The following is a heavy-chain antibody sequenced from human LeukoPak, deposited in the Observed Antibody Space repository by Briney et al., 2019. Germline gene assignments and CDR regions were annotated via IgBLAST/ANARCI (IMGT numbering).Heavy chain of an antibody. D-gene: IGHD5-24*01. Sequence: PGGSLRLSCAACGFTFSSYAMSWVRQAPGKGLEWVSAISGSGGSTYYADSVKGRFTISRDNSKNTLYLQMNSLRAEDTAVYYCAKDRDGYNEFDYWGQGTLVAVSS. V-gene: IGHV3-23*01. CDR3: AKDRDGYNEFDY. J-gene: IGHJ4*02. CDR1: GFTFSSYA. CDR2: ISGSGGST.